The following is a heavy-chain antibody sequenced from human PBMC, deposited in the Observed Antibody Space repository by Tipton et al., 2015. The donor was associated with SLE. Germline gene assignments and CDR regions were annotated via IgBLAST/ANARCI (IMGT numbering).Heavy chain of an antibody. J-gene: IGHJ5*02. V-gene: IGHV4-59*01. CDR1: GGSISSYY. Sequence: TLSLTCTVSGGSISSYYWSWIRQPPGKGLEWIGYIYATGITNYNPSLKSRVTISVDTSKNQFSLKLSSVTAADTAVYYCARVVKGSSWYWFDPWGQGTLVTVSS. CDR3: ARVVKGSSWYWFDP. D-gene: IGHD6-13*01. CDR2: IYATGIT.